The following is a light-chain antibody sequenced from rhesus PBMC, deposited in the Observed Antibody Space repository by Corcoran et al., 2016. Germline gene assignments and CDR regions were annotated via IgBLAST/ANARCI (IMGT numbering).Light chain of an antibody. V-gene: IGKV1-22*01. CDR3: QQYSSSPYS. Sequence: DIQMTQSPSSLSASVGDTVTITGRASQSISSWLAWYQQKPGKAPKLLIYKASTLQSGAPSRFSGSGTGTDFTLTISSLQSKDFATYYCQQYSSSPYSFGQGTKVEIK. CDR1: QSISSW. CDR2: KAS. J-gene: IGKJ2*01.